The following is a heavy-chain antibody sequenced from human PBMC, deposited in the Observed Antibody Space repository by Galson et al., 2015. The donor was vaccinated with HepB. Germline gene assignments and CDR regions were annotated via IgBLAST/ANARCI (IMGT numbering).Heavy chain of an antibody. CDR3: AGFSSSAWNDGMPRFDY. CDR1: GGSISSGGYY. Sequence: ETLSLTCTVSGGSISSGGYYWSWIRQHPGKGLEWIGYIYYSGSTNYNPSLKSRVTISLDTSKNQFSLLLSSVTAADTSVYFCAGFSSSAWNDGMPRFDYWGQGTLVTVSS. D-gene: IGHD6-6*01. J-gene: IGHJ4*02. V-gene: IGHV4-61*08. CDR2: IYYSGST.